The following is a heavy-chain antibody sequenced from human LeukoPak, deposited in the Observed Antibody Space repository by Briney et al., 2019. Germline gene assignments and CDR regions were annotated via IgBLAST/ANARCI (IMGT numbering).Heavy chain of an antibody. V-gene: IGHV3-30-3*01. CDR3: AREFSGYAFDI. D-gene: IGHD5-12*01. CDR2: ISYDGSNK. CDR1: GFTFSSYA. J-gene: IGHJ3*02. Sequence: PGRSLRLSCAASGFTFSSYAMRWVRQAPGKGLEWVAVISYDGSNKYYADSVKGRFTISRDNSKNTLYLQMNSLRAEDMAVYYCAREFSGYAFDIWGQGTMVTVSS.